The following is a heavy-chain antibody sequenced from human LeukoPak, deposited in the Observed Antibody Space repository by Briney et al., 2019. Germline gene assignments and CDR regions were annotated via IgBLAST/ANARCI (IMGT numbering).Heavy chain of an antibody. CDR2: IYYSGTT. Sequence: TSETLSLTCTVSGGSIGKTSYYWGWIRQPPRKGLEWIGNIYYSGTTYYNPSLKSRVTISVDTSKSQFSLKLSSVTAADTAVYYCARRAKVGSSWFPFDYWGQGTLVTVSS. J-gene: IGHJ4*02. V-gene: IGHV4-39*07. D-gene: IGHD6-13*01. CDR1: GGSIGKTSYY. CDR3: ARRAKVGSSWFPFDY.